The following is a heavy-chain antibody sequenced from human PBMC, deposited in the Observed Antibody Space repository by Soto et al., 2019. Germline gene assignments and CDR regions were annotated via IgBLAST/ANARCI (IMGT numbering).Heavy chain of an antibody. CDR1: GGSVSSSNW. J-gene: IGHJ6*02. CDR3: ARDLAIYDSSGYYYGYGMDV. D-gene: IGHD3-22*01. CDR2: IYHSGST. V-gene: IGHV4-4*02. Sequence: SETLSLTCAVSGGSVSSSNWWSWVRQPPGKGLEWIGEIYHSGSTNYNPSLMSRVTISVDKSKNQFSLKLSSVTAADTAVYYCARDLAIYDSSGYYYGYGMDVWGQGTTVTVSS.